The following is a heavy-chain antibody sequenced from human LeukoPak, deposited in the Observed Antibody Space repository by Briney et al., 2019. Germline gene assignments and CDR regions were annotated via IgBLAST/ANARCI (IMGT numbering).Heavy chain of an antibody. D-gene: IGHD6-13*01. CDR1: GGSFSGYY. CDR3: ARQGGSLIAAAGKRRFAP. Sequence: SETLSLTCAVYGGSFSGYYWSWSRQPPGKGLEWSGEINHSGSTNYNPSLKSRVTISVDTSKNQFSLKLSSVTAADTAVYYCARQGGSLIAAAGKRRFAPWGQGTLSPSPQ. V-gene: IGHV4-34*01. CDR2: INHSGST. J-gene: IGHJ5*02.